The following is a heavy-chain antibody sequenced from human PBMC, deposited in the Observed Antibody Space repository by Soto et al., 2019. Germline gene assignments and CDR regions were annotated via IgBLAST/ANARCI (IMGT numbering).Heavy chain of an antibody. Sequence: SETLSLTCTVSGGSISSYYWSWIRQPPGKGLEWIGYIYYSGSTNYNPSLKSRVTISVDTSKNQFSLKLSSVTAADTAVYYCDRVKPRNWFDPWGQGTLVTVSS. CDR2: IYYSGST. CDR3: DRVKPRNWFDP. V-gene: IGHV4-59*01. J-gene: IGHJ5*02. CDR1: GGSISSYY.